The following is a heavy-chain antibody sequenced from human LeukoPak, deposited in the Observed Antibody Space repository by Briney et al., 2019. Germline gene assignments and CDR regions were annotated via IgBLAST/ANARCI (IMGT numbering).Heavy chain of an antibody. CDR3: AELGITMIGGV. Sequence: GGSLRLSCAASGFTFSSYEMNWVRQAPGKGLGWVTYISSSGSTIYYADSVKGRFTISRDNAKNSLYLQMNSLRAEDTAVYYCAELGITMIGGVWGKGTTVTISS. CDR2: ISSSGSTI. V-gene: IGHV3-48*03. J-gene: IGHJ6*04. CDR1: GFTFSSYE. D-gene: IGHD3-10*02.